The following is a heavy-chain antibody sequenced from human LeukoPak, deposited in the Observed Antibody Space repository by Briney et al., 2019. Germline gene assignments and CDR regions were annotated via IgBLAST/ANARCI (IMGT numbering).Heavy chain of an antibody. CDR2: ISGSGGST. CDR3: ANDPSYYSGGSCYSHYGMDV. V-gene: IGHV3-23*01. CDR1: GFTLSSYA. Sequence: GGSLRLSCAASGFTLSSYAMSWVRQAPGKGLEWVSAISGSGGSTYYADSVKGRFTISRDNSKNTLYLQMNSLRAEDTAVYYCANDPSYYSGGSCYSHYGMDVWGKGTTVTVSS. J-gene: IGHJ6*04. D-gene: IGHD2-15*01.